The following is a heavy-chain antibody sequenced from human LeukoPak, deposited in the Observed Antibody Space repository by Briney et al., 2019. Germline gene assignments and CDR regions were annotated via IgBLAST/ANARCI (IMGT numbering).Heavy chain of an antibody. J-gene: IGHJ4*02. CDR3: ARADLGYDFWSGYYPTLFDY. D-gene: IGHD3-3*01. CDR2: ISYDGSNK. CDR1: GFTFSSYA. Sequence: GGSLRLSCAASGFTFSSYAMHWVRQAPGKGLEWVAVISYDGSNKYYADSVKGRFTISRDNSKNTLYLQMNNLRAEDTAVYYCARADLGYDFWSGYYPTLFDYWGQGTLVTVSS. V-gene: IGHV3-30*04.